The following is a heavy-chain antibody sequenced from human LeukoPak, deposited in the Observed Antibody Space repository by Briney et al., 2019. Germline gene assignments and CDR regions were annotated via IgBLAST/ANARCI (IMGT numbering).Heavy chain of an antibody. V-gene: IGHV4-34*01. Sequence: SETLSLTCAVYGGSFSGHFWIWIRQPPGKGLEWIGSIYYSGGTYYNPSLKSRVTISVDTSKNQFSLKLSSVTAADTAVYYCARPRGYGDYFDYWGQGTLVTVSS. CDR1: GGSFSGHF. CDR3: ARPRGYGDYFDY. J-gene: IGHJ4*02. CDR2: IYYSGGT. D-gene: IGHD4-17*01.